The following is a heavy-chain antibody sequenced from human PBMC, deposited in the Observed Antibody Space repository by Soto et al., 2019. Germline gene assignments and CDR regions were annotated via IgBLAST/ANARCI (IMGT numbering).Heavy chain of an antibody. J-gene: IGHJ6*02. D-gene: IGHD5-18*01. CDR1: GYSFTSYW. CDR2: IYPGDSDT. Sequence: EVQLVQSGAEVKKPGESLKISCKGSGYSFTSYWIGWVRQMPGKGLEWMGIIYPGDSDTRYSPSFQGQVTISADKSISTAYLQWSSLKASDTAMYYCARRAAMVIDDYYYYGMDVWGQGTTVTVSS. CDR3: ARRAAMVIDDYYYYGMDV. V-gene: IGHV5-51*01.